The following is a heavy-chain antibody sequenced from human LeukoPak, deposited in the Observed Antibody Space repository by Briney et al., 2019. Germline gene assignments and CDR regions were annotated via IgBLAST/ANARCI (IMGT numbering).Heavy chain of an antibody. CDR3: VRDPLGYSGSYGYFQY. D-gene: IGHD1-26*01. V-gene: IGHV3-7*01. CDR1: GFTFSSYW. CDR2: IKQDGSEK. Sequence: PGGSLRLSCAVSGFTFSSYWMSWVRQAPGKGLEWVANIKQDGSEKYYVDSVKGRFTISRDNAKNSLYLQMNSLRAEDTAVYYCVRDPLGYSGSYGYFQYWGQGTLVTVSS. J-gene: IGHJ1*01.